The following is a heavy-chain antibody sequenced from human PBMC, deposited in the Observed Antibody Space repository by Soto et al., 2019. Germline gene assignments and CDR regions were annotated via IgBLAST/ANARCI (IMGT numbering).Heavy chain of an antibody. J-gene: IGHJ5*02. CDR2: IVVGSGDT. CDR1: GFTFTSSA. CDR3: AAGNVRLPTGWFDP. Sequence: SVRVSCKASGFTFTSSAVQWVRQARGQRLEWIGWIVVGSGDTNYAQKFQERVTITRDMSTSTAYMELSSLRSEDTAVYYCAAGNVRLPTGWFDPWGQGISVTVSS. D-gene: IGHD2-15*01. V-gene: IGHV1-58*01.